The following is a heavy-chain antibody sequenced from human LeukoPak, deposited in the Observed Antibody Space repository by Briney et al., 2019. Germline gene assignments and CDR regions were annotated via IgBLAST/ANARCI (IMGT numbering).Heavy chain of an antibody. Sequence: GGSLRLSCAASGSTFSTYGMTWVRQAPGKGLEWVSYISSSSSTKYYAPSMKGRFTISRDNAKNSLHLRMNSLRAGDTAVYYCARSNDFWSGFLAYYYGMDVWGQGTTVTVSS. D-gene: IGHD3-3*01. CDR2: ISSSSSTK. V-gene: IGHV3-48*01. CDR3: ARSNDFWSGFLAYYYGMDV. CDR1: GSTFSTYG. J-gene: IGHJ6*02.